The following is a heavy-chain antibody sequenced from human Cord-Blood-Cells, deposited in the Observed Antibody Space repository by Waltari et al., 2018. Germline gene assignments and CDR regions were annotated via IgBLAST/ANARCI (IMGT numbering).Heavy chain of an antibody. CDR3: ARAPYSSSFAFDI. D-gene: IGHD6-6*01. CDR1: GFTVSSNY. V-gene: IGHV3-53*01. Sequence: EVPLVESGGGLIQPGGSLRLSCSASGFTVSSNYMRWVRPAPGKGLEGVSVVYSGGSTYYADPVKGRFTNSRYNSKNTLYLQMNSLRSEDTAVYYCARAPYSSSFAFDIWGQGTMVTVSS. J-gene: IGHJ3*02. CDR2: VYSGGST.